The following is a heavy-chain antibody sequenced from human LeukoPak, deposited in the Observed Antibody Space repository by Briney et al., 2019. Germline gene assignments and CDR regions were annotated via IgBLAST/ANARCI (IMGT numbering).Heavy chain of an antibody. D-gene: IGHD1-1*01. J-gene: IGHJ5*02. V-gene: IGHV1-2*02. CDR2: INPESGDT. Sequence: ASVKVSCKTSGYIFTGYYMHWVRQAPGQGLEWMGWINPESGDTDYAQKFQDRVTMTRDTSISTAYMELSRLRSDDTAVYYCARVGVQLERRGWFDPWGQGTLVTVSS. CDR1: GYIFTGYY. CDR3: ARVGVQLERRGWFDP.